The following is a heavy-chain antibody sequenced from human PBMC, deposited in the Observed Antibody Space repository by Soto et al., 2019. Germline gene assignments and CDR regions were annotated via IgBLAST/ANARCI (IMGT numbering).Heavy chain of an antibody. CDR3: ARERGLMNWSCVS. CDR1: GGTFSSYA. V-gene: IGHV1-69*12. J-gene: IGHJ1*01. D-gene: IGHD1-1*01. CDR2: IIPIFGTA. Sequence: QVQLVQSGAEVKKPGSSVKVSCKASGGTFSSYAISWVRQAPGQGLEWMGGIIPIFGTANYAQKFQGRVKISADESTSTAYMELCILRSEDTAGHYCARERGLMNWSCVSWRQASLVTVSS.